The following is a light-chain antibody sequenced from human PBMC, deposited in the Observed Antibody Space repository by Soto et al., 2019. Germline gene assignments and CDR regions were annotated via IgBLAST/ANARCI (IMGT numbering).Light chain of an antibody. V-gene: IGLV2-14*01. J-gene: IGLJ1*01. CDR1: SSDVGGYNY. Sequence: QSALTQPASVSGSPGQSITISCTGTSSDVGGYNYVSWYQQHPGKAPKLMIYEVSNRPSGVSNRFSGSKSGNTASLTISGLQAEDEADYYCSSYTSSSPLVFGTGTKLPVL. CDR2: EVS. CDR3: SSYTSSSPLV.